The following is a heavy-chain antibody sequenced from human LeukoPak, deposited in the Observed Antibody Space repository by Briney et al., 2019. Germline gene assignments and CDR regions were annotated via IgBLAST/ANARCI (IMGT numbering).Heavy chain of an antibody. CDR1: GGSFSGYY. V-gene: IGHV4-34*01. CDR3: ARGCYDYVWGSYRTMNAFDI. D-gene: IGHD3-16*02. CDR2: INHSGST. Sequence: SETLSLTCAVYGGSFSGYYWSWIRQPPGKGLEWIGEINHSGSTNYNPSLKSRVTISVDTSKNQFSLKLSSATAADTAVYYCARGCYDYVWGSYRTMNAFDIWGQGTMVTVSS. J-gene: IGHJ3*02.